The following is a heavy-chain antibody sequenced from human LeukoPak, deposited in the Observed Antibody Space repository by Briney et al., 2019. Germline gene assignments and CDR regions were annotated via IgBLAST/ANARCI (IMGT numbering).Heavy chain of an antibody. V-gene: IGHV4-59*01. J-gene: IGHJ4*02. CDR1: GGSISSYY. CDR3: ARAGSGYSFDY. Sequence: SETLSLTCTVSGGSISSYYWNWIRQPPGKGLEWIGYLYYSGSTNYNPSLKSRVTISVDTSKNQFSLKLSSVTAADTAVYYCARAGSGYSFDYWGQGTLVTVSS. D-gene: IGHD3-22*01. CDR2: LYYSGST.